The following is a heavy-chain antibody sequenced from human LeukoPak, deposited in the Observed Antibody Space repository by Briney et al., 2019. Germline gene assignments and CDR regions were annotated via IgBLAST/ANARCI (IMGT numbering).Heavy chain of an antibody. CDR3: ARQLGYCSSTSCYADKVDY. D-gene: IGHD2-2*01. CDR2: NSGST. J-gene: IGHJ4*02. CDR1: GGSISSSSYY. V-gene: IGHV4-39*01. Sequence: PSETLSLTCTVSGGSISSSSYYWGWIRQPPGKGLEWIGSNSGSTYYNPSLKSRVTISVDTSKNQSSLKLSSVTAADTAVYYCARQLGYCSSTSCYADKVDYWGQGTLVTVSS.